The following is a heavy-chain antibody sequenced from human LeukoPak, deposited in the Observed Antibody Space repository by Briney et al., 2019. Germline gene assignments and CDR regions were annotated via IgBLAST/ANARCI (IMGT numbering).Heavy chain of an antibody. CDR2: ISYDGSNK. Sequence: GGSLRLSCAASGFTFGTSGMHWVRQAPGKGLEWVAVISYDGSNKYNADSVKGRFAISRDNSRNTLYLQMNSLRTEDTAVYYCARDRSSGTYYYYGMDVWGQGTMVTVSS. D-gene: IGHD6-6*01. CDR1: GFTFGTSG. J-gene: IGHJ6*02. CDR3: ARDRSSGTYYYYGMDV. V-gene: IGHV3-30*03.